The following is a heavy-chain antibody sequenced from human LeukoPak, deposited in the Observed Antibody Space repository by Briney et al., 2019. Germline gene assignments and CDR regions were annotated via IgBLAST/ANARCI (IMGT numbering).Heavy chain of an antibody. CDR3: AKDGNDSSGYYTLYYYYYYMDV. CDR1: GFTFSSYG. J-gene: IGHJ6*03. D-gene: IGHD3-22*01. V-gene: IGHV3-30*02. Sequence: GGSLRLSCAASGFTFSSYGMHWVRQAPGKGLEWVAFIRYDGSNKYYADSVKGRFTISRDNSKNTLYLQMNSLRDEDTAVYYCAKDGNDSSGYYTLYYYYYYMDVWGKGTTVTISS. CDR2: IRYDGSNK.